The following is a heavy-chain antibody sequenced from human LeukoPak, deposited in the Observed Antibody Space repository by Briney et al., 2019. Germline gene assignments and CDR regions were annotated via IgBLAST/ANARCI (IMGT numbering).Heavy chain of an antibody. J-gene: IGHJ3*02. CDR1: GFTFSSYW. Sequence: GGSLRLSCTASGFTFSSYWMSWVRQAPGKGLEWVANMDQDGTEKNYVDSVKGRFTISRDNAKNLLYVQMNSLRAEDTAVYYCARDRGYSTFDIWGQGTMVTVSS. CDR2: MDQDGTEK. CDR3: ARDRGYSTFDI. D-gene: IGHD5-18*01. V-gene: IGHV3-7*05.